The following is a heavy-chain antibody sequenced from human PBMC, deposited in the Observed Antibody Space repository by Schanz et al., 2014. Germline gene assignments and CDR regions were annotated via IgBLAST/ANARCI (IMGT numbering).Heavy chain of an antibody. CDR3: ARDRRFFDRDGLYYFDS. D-gene: IGHD3-3*01. CDR2: ISAYNGNT. Sequence: QVQLVQSGAEVKKPGASVKVSCKASGYTFTSYGISWVRQAPGQGLEWMGWISAYNGNTKYPQKLQGRVTMTTDTSTSTAYMELRSLRSDDTAVYSCARDRRFFDRDGLYYFDSWGQGTLVTVSS. CDR1: GYTFTSYG. J-gene: IGHJ4*02. V-gene: IGHV1-18*01.